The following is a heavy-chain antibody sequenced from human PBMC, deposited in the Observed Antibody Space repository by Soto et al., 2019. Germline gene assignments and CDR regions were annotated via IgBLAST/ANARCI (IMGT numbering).Heavy chain of an antibody. V-gene: IGHV4-59*08. CDR2: IYYSGST. CDR3: ARWWFGEFFDY. Sequence: PSETLSLTCTVSGGSISSYYWSWIRQPPGKGLEWIGYIYYSGSTYYNPSLKSRVTISVDTSKNQFSLKLSSVTAADTAVYYCARWWFGEFFDYWGQGTLVTV. D-gene: IGHD3-10*01. J-gene: IGHJ4*02. CDR1: GGSISSYY.